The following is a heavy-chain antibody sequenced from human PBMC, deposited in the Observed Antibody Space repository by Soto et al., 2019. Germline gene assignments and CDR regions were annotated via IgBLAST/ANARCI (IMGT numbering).Heavy chain of an antibody. V-gene: IGHV3-23*01. J-gene: IGHJ4*01. CDR1: GFAFSSYA. CDR3: AKTTHYYGGSGYKY. Sequence: GSLRLSCAASGFAFSSYAMSWVRQAPGKGLEWVSAISGSGGSTYYADSAKGRSTISRDNSKNTLYLQMNSLRAEDTAAYYCAKTTHYYGGSGYKYWGHGT. CDR2: ISGSGGST. D-gene: IGHD3-22*01.